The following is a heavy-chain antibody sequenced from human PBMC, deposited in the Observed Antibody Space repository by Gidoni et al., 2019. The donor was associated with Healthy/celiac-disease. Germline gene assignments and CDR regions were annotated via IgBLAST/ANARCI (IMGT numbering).Heavy chain of an antibody. J-gene: IGHJ4*02. CDR3: TREDYDILTGPSSFDY. D-gene: IGHD3-9*01. CDR1: GFTFGDYA. Sequence: EVQLVESGGGLVKPGRSLRLSCTASGFTFGDYAMSWFRQAPGKGLEWVGFIRSKAYGGTTEYAASVKGRFTISRDDSKSIAYLQMNSLKTEDTAVYYCTREDYDILTGPSSFDYWGQGTLVTVSS. CDR2: IRSKAYGGTT. V-gene: IGHV3-49*05.